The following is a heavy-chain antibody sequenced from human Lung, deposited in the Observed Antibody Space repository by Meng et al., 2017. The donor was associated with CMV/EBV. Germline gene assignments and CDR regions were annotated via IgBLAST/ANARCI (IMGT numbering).Heavy chain of an antibody. CDR2: INEDGTTT. Sequence: SCAASGFTFSSFWVHWVRQVPGKGLVWVSRINEDGTTTNYADSVKGRFTISRDNARNTVYLQMNSLKVEDTAVYYCARDIGGVIGDWGQGTLVTVSS. V-gene: IGHV3-74*01. CDR1: GFTFSSFW. D-gene: IGHD3-10*01. J-gene: IGHJ4*02. CDR3: ARDIGGVIGD.